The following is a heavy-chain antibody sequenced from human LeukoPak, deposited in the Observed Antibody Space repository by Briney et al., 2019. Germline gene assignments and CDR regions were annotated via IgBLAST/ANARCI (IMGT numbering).Heavy chain of an antibody. Sequence: GGSLRLSCAASGFTFSSYGMSWVRQAPGKGLEWVSAISGSGGSTYYADSVKGRFTISRDNSKNTLYLQMNSLRAEDTAVYYCARDQGGIQLWFSKVLGVNDYWGQGTLVTVSS. D-gene: IGHD5-18*01. J-gene: IGHJ4*02. CDR3: ARDQGGIQLWFSKVLGVNDY. CDR1: GFTFSSYG. CDR2: ISGSGGST. V-gene: IGHV3-23*01.